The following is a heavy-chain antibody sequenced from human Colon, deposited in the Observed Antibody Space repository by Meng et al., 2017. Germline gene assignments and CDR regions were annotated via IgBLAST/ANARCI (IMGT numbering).Heavy chain of an antibody. V-gene: IGHV4-59*10. CDR1: GGSLSDDY. D-gene: IGHD3-22*01. Sequence: SETLSLTCAVYGGSLSDDYWNWIRQPAGKGLEWIGRIYTSGSTNYNPSLKSRVTMSVDTSKNQFSLKLSSVTAADTAVYYCARANYDSSGRGAFDIWGQGTMVTVSS. J-gene: IGHJ3*02. CDR3: ARANYDSSGRGAFDI. CDR2: IYTSGST.